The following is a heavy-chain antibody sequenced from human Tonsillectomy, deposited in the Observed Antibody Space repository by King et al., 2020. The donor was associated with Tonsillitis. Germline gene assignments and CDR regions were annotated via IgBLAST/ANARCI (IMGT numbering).Heavy chain of an antibody. CDR1: GFTFNSYS. V-gene: IGHV3-21*01. CDR3: ARSYYDFWSGDHDAFDI. CDR2: ISSSSSYI. J-gene: IGHJ3*02. D-gene: IGHD3-3*01. Sequence: VQLVESGGGLVKPGGSLRLSCAASGFTFNSYSMNWVRQAPGKGLEWVSSISSSSSYIYYAHSVKGRFTISRDNAKNSLYLQMNSLRAEDTAVYYCARSYYDFWSGDHDAFDIWGQGTMVTVSS.